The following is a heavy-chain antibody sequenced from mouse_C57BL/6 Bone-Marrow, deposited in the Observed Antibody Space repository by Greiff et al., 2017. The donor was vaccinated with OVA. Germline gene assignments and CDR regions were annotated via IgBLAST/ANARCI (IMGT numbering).Heavy chain of an antibody. CDR2: IWSDGST. CDR1: GFSLTSYG. CDR3: ARHDGNYVYAMDY. V-gene: IGHV2-6-1*01. D-gene: IGHD2-1*01. Sequence: VQLKESGPGLVAPSQSLSITCTVSGFSLTSYGVHWVRQPPGKGLEWLVVIWSDGSTTYNSALKSRLSISKDNSKSQVFLKMNSLQTDDTAMYYCARHDGNYVYAMDYWGQGTSVTVSS. J-gene: IGHJ4*01.